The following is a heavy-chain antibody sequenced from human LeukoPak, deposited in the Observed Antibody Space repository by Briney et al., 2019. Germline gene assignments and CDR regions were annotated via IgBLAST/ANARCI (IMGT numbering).Heavy chain of an antibody. D-gene: IGHD3-3*01. CDR1: GYTFTSYD. CDR2: MNPNSGNT. CDR3: ARGRWYYDFTSDNWFDP. Sequence: ASVKVSCKASGYTFTSYDINWVRQATGQGLEWMGWMNPNSGNTGYAQKFQGRVTMTRNTSISTAYMELSSLRSEDTAVYYCARGRWYYDFTSDNWFDPWGQGTLVTVSS. J-gene: IGHJ5*02. V-gene: IGHV1-8*01.